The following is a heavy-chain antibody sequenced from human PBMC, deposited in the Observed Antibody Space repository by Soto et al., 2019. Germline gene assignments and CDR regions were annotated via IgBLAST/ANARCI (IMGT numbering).Heavy chain of an antibody. D-gene: IGHD2-2*01. CDR2: INSSGRN. CDR1: GDSISSSDSY. J-gene: IGHJ6*04. CDR3: ARFSTLGKDYGVDV. Sequence: QVQLQESGPGLVKPSQTLSLTCSVSGDSISSSDSYWSLIRQAPGKGLEWIGYINSSGRNYFKPSLKSRVPISIETSTKQFSLRLTSVTVAAPAVYFCARFSTLGKDYGVDVWGKGTTVTFSP. V-gene: IGHV4-30-4*01.